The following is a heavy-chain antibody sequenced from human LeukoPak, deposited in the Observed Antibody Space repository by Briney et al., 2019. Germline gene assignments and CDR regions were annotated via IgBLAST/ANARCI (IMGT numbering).Heavy chain of an antibody. D-gene: IGHD6-19*01. CDR3: AKDDGYSTGWRFYNWFDR. CDR2: ISWRGGT. V-gene: IGHV3-23*01. Sequence: GGSLRLSCAASGFTFSSYAMSWVRQAPGKGLEWVSSISWRGGTYYADSLKGRFTISRDTSKSTLYLEMNSLTVEDTAVYYCAKDDGYSTGWRFYNWFDRWGQGTLVIVSS. J-gene: IGHJ5*02. CDR1: GFTFSSYA.